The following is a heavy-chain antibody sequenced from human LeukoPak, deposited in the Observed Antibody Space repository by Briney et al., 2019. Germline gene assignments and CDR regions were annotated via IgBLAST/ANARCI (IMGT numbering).Heavy chain of an antibody. D-gene: IGHD6-19*01. J-gene: IGHJ4*02. Sequence: PGGSLRLSCAASGFTFSMNWVRQTPGKGLEWVSYISSSSSRMYYADSVKGRFTISRDKAKNSLYLQMNSLRDEDTAIYYCARAGSGWYFDYWGQGTLVTVSS. CDR2: ISSSSSRM. CDR1: GFTFS. CDR3: ARAGSGWYFDY. V-gene: IGHV3-48*02.